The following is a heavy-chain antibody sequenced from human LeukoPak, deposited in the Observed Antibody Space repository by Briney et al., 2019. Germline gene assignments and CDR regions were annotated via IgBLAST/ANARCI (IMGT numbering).Heavy chain of an antibody. D-gene: IGHD6-13*01. J-gene: IGHJ4*02. CDR1: GGTFSSYA. V-gene: IGHV1-69*06. CDR2: IIPIFGTA. Sequence: ASVTVSCKASGGTFSSYAISWVRQAPGQGLEWMGGIIPIFGTANYAQKFQGRVTITADKSTSTAYMELSSLRSEDTAVYYCASVGSSSWYQGDYWGQGTLVTVSS. CDR3: ASVGSSSWYQGDY.